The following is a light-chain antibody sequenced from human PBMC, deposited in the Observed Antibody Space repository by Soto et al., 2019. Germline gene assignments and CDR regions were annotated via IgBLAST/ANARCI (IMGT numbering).Light chain of an antibody. Sequence: EIVLTQSPGTLSLSPGERATLSCRASQSVDSNYLAWYQHKSGQAPMLLIHGASNMSTGVPARFSGSGSETDVTRPISRLEPEDCAVYYCQHYGSSPRVTFGGGTKVAIK. J-gene: IGKJ4*01. CDR3: QHYGSSPRVT. V-gene: IGKV3-20*01. CDR1: QSVDSNY. CDR2: GAS.